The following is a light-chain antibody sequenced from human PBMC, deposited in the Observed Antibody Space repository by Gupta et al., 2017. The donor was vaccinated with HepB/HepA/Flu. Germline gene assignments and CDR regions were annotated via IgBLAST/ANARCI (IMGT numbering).Light chain of an antibody. CDR2: YND. CDR1: SSNVGSKN. Sequence: SVLTPSPSLSGPPRQRVTISCSGSSSNVGSKNVNWYQQLPGRAPKLLIYYNDERPSGVPDRFSGSKSDTSASLAISGLQSEDEADYYCAAWDESLNGVVFGGGTKLTVL. CDR3: AAWDESLNGVV. V-gene: IGLV1-44*01. J-gene: IGLJ2*01.